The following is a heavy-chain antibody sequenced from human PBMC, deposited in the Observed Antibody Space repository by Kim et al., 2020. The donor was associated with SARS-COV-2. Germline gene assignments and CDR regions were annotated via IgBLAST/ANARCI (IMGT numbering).Heavy chain of an antibody. J-gene: IGHJ6*03. CDR2: INHSGST. D-gene: IGHD3-16*02. Sequence: SETLSLTCAVYGGSFSGYYWSWIRQPPGKGLEWIGEINHSGSTNYNPSLKSRVTISVDTSKNQFSLKLSSVTAADTAVYYCAARGFTNLPPQVPGGYNYYYMDVWGKGTTVTVSS. V-gene: IGHV4-34*01. CDR3: AARGFTNLPPQVPGGYNYYYMDV. CDR1: GGSFSGYY.